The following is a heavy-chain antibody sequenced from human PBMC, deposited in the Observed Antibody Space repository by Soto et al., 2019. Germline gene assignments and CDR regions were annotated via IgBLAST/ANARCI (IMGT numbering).Heavy chain of an antibody. V-gene: IGHV4-34*01. CDR3: ARPPKGYRNDAFDI. Sequence: SETLSLTCAVYGGSFSGYYWSWIRQPPGKGLEWIGEINHSGSTNYNPSLKSRVTISVDTSKNQFSLKLSSVTAADTAVYYCARPPKGYRNDAFDIWGQGTMVTVSS. J-gene: IGHJ3*02. CDR1: GGSFSGYY. D-gene: IGHD5-18*01. CDR2: INHSGST.